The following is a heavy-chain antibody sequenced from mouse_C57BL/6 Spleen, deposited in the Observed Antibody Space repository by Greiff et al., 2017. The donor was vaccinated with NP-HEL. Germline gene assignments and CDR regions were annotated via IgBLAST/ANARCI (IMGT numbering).Heavy chain of an antibody. V-gene: IGHV7-3*01. J-gene: IGHJ2*01. CDR2: IRNKANGYTT. CDR1: GFTFTDYY. Sequence: EVKLMESGGGLVQPGGSLSLSCAASGFTFTDYYMSWVRQPPGKALEWVGFIRNKANGYTTEYSASVKGRFTISREKSQSILYLQMNALRAEDSATYSCARDFFDYWGQGTTLTVSS. CDR3: ARDFFDY.